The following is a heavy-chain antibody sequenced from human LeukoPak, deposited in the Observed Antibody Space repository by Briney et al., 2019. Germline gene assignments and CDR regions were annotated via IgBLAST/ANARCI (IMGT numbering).Heavy chain of an antibody. J-gene: IGHJ4*02. V-gene: IGHV3-23*01. D-gene: IGHD3-10*01. CDR2: ISGSGGST. Sequence: GGSLRLSCAASGFTFSSHAVSWVRQAPGKGLEWVSAISGSGGSTYYADSVKGRFTISRDNSKNTLYLQMNSLRAEDTAVYYCAKSIYGSGSYYLSISDYWGQGTLVTVSS. CDR1: GFTFSSHA. CDR3: AKSIYGSGSYYLSISDY.